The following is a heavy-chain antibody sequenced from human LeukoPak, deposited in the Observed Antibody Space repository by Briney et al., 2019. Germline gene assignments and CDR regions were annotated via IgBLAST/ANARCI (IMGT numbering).Heavy chain of an antibody. CDR1: GGSISSGSYY. CDR2: VYYSGST. Sequence: PSETLSLTCTVSGGSISSGSYYWGWIRQPPGKRLEWSGGVYYSGSTYYNPSLKSRLTISVDTSKNQFSLKLSSVTAADTAVYYCARQNYDFWSGYFSNWFDPWGQGTLATVSS. V-gene: IGHV4-39*01. CDR3: ARQNYDFWSGYFSNWFDP. J-gene: IGHJ5*02. D-gene: IGHD3-3*01.